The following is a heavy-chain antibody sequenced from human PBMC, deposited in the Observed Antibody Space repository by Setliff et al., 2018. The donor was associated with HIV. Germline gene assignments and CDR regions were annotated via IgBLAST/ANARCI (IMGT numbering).Heavy chain of an antibody. Sequence: SVKVSCKASGYTFTSYYMHWVRQAPGQGLEWMGLIHPSTGNTYYTQKFQGRVTWTRDTSTSTVYMELSSLRSEDTAVYYCARDSSTGWFSADYWGQGTLVTVSS. CDR1: GYTFTSYY. CDR3: ARDSSTGWFSADY. V-gene: IGHV1-46*01. CDR2: IHPSTGNT. J-gene: IGHJ4*02. D-gene: IGHD6-19*01.